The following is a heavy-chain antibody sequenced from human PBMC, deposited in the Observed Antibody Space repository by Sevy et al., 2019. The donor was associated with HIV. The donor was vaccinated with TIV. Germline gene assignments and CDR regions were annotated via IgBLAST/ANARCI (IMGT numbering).Heavy chain of an antibody. J-gene: IGHJ3*02. Sequence: GESLKISCKGSGYSFTSYWIGWVRQMPGKGLEWMGIIYPGDSDTRYSPSFQAQVTISADRSISTAYLQWSSLKASDTAMYYCARQKMGFYYLSAFDIWGQGTMVTVSS. D-gene: IGHD3-10*01. CDR2: IYPGDSDT. V-gene: IGHV5-51*01. CDR1: GYSFTSYW. CDR3: ARQKMGFYYLSAFDI.